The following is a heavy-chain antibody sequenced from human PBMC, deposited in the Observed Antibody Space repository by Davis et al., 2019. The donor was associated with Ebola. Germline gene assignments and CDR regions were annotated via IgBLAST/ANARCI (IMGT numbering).Heavy chain of an antibody. CDR1: GYTFTSYA. J-gene: IGHJ6*02. V-gene: IGHV1-69*13. Sequence: SVKVSCKASGYTFTSYAMHWVRQAPGQGLEWMGGIIPIFGTANYAQKLQGRVTITADESTSTAYMELSSLRSEDTAVYYCARVLGYYSGYDYSHYYYYGMDVWGQGTTVTVSS. CDR2: IIPIFGTA. CDR3: ARVLGYYSGYDYSHYYYYGMDV. D-gene: IGHD5-12*01.